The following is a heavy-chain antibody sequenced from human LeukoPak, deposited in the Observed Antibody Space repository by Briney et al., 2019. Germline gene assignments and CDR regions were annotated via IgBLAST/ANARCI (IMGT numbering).Heavy chain of an antibody. CDR2: IYTST. V-gene: IGHV3-66*01. CDR1: GFTVSSNY. Sequence: GGSLRLSCAASGFTVSSNYMSWVRQAPGKGLEWVSLIYTSTYCADSVQGRFTISRDNSKNTLYLQMNSLRAEDTAVYYCARSSGPKYYFDYWGQGTLVTVSS. J-gene: IGHJ4*02. D-gene: IGHD1-1*01. CDR3: ARSSGPKYYFDY.